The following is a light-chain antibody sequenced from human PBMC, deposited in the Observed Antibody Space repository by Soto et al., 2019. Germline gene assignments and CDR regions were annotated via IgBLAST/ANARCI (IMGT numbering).Light chain of an antibody. CDR2: XAS. V-gene: IGKV1-5*01. J-gene: IGKJ1*01. CDR3: QHYNSYSEA. Sequence: DIQMTQSPSTLSASVGDRVTITCRASQSISSWLAWYQQKPGXAPXLLIYXASSLESGVPSRFSGSGSGTEFTLTISSMQPDDFATYYCQHYNSYSEAFGQGTKVDIK. CDR1: QSISSW.